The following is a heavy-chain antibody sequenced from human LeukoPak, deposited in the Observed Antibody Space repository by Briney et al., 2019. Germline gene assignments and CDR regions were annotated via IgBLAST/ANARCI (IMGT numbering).Heavy chain of an antibody. CDR2: MNAGNGNT. CDR1: GYIFTDYA. V-gene: IGHV1-3*01. D-gene: IGHD2-15*01. Sequence: GASVKVSCKASGYIFTDYAIHWLRQASGQRPEWMGWMNAGNGNTKYSQKFQGRITLTRDTSATTAYMELSSLRHDDMAIYYCARGRGTSGSNRDFYYYYYMDVWGKGTTVTVSS. CDR3: ARGRGTSGSNRDFYYYYYMDV. J-gene: IGHJ6*03.